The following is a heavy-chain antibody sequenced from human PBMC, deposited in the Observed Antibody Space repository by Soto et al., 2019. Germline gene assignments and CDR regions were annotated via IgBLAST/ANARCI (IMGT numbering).Heavy chain of an antibody. CDR1: GGSISPYY. CDR3: ARESSGDHNHNWFDP. V-gene: IGHV4-59*01. J-gene: IGHJ5*02. CDR2: IWFSGST. D-gene: IGHD1-20*01. Sequence: QVQLQESGPGLVQPSETLSLTCTVSGGSISPYYWSWVRQPPGKGLEWIGCIWFSGSTTYNPSLRSRVTMSVDTSKNQLSLEVTSVTAADTAVYYCARESSGDHNHNWFDPWGQGTLVTVSA.